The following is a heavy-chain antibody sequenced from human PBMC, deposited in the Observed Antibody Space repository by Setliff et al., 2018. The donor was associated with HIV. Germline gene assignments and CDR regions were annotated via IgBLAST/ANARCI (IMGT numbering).Heavy chain of an antibody. CDR1: GFTFRDYH. CDR2: ISWNSGSV. Sequence: PGGSLRLSCAAAGFTFRDYHMHWVRQVPGKGPEWVASISWNSGSVAYADSVKGRFTISRDNAKNSLSLQVNSLRAEDTAVYYCARSIIRPYSSGWYGGYYFDYWGQGTLVTVSS. J-gene: IGHJ4*02. CDR3: ARSIIRPYSSGWYGGYYFDY. D-gene: IGHD6-19*01. V-gene: IGHV3-9*01.